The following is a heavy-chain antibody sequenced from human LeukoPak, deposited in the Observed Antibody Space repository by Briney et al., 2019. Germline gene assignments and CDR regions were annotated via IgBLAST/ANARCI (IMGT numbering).Heavy chain of an antibody. Sequence: GASVKVSCKASGYRFTGYYMHWVRQAPGQGLEWMGWINPNSGGTNYAQKFQGRVTMTRDTSISTAYMELSRLRSDDTAVYYCARDSSSWGVVFDYWGQGTLVTVSS. J-gene: IGHJ4*02. CDR2: INPNSGGT. D-gene: IGHD6-13*01. CDR1: GYRFTGYY. V-gene: IGHV1-2*02. CDR3: ARDSSSWGVVFDY.